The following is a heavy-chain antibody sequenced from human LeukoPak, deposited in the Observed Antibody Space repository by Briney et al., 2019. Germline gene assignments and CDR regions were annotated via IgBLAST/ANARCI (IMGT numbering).Heavy chain of an antibody. J-gene: IGHJ4*02. CDR3: ARDSRTTNYGSGSYYDY. V-gene: IGHV1-2*02. D-gene: IGHD3-10*01. Sequence: ASVKVSCKASGYTFTDYSLHWVRQAPGQGLEWMGWINPNSGGTNYAQKFQGRVTMTRDTSISTAYMELSRLRSDDTAVYYCARDSRTTNYGSGSYYDYWGQGTLVTVSS. CDR1: GYTFTDYS. CDR2: INPNSGGT.